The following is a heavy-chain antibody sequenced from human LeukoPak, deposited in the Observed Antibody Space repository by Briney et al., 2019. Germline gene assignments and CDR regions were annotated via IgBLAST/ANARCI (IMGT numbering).Heavy chain of an antibody. CDR3: ARSRVTEGVYYFDY. V-gene: IGHV3-64*01. D-gene: IGHD2-21*02. CDR1: GFTFSSYA. CDR2: ISSNGGST. J-gene: IGHJ4*02. Sequence: GGSLRLSCAASGFTFSSYAMHWVRQAPGKGLEYVSAISSNGGSTYYANSVKGRFTISKDNSKNTLYLQMGSLRAEDMAVYYCARSRVTEGVYYFDYWGQGTLVTVSS.